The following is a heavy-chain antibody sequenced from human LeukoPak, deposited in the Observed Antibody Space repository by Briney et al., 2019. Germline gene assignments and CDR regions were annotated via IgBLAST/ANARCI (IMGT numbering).Heavy chain of an antibody. Sequence: PSETLSLTCTVSGGSLNSGNYYWSWIRQPPGKGLEWIGYIYYSGSTYYNPSLKSLIAISVDTSKDQFSLMLSSFTAAATAVYYWARISVLPAGGGYFDYWGQGTLVTVSS. CDR3: ARISVLPAGGGYFDY. CDR1: GGSLNSGNYY. V-gene: IGHV4-30-4*08. J-gene: IGHJ4*02. CDR2: IYYSGST. D-gene: IGHD2-2*01.